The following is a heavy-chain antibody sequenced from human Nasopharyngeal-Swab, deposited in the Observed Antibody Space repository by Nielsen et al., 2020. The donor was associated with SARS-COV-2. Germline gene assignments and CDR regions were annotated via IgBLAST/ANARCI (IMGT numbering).Heavy chain of an antibody. Sequence: SETLSLTCTVSGASISSSDFYWGWIRQPPGEGLEWLGSMFYTGTTYYSSSLKSRVTISADVSKNQISLKLSFVTAADTALYYCARGYSSGWYGHYFDYWGQGTLITVSS. CDR1: GASISSSDFY. D-gene: IGHD6-19*01. J-gene: IGHJ4*02. V-gene: IGHV4-39*01. CDR3: ARGYSSGWYGHYFDY. CDR2: MFYTGTT.